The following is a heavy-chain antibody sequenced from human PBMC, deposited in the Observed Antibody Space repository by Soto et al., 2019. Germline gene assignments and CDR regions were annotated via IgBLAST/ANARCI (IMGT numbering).Heavy chain of an antibody. CDR1: GYTFTSYY. Sequence: ASGKVSCKASGYTFTSYYIPWVRPAPRQGLEWMGIINPSGGSTSYAQKFQGRVTMTRDTSTSTVYMELSSLRSEDTAVYYCARDAAARYGMDVWGQGTTVTVSS. CDR2: INPSGGST. J-gene: IGHJ6*02. V-gene: IGHV1-46*01. CDR3: ARDAAARYGMDV. D-gene: IGHD6-13*01.